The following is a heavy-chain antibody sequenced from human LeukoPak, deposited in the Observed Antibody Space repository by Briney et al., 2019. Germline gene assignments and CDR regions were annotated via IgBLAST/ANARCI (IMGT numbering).Heavy chain of an antibody. Sequence: GGSLRLSCAASGFTFSSYGMSWVRQAPGKGLEWVSIIYSGGSTFYADSVKGRITISRDNSKNTLYLQMNSLRAEDTAVYYCARGGSYLSAFDIWGQGTMATVSS. V-gene: IGHV3-53*01. J-gene: IGHJ3*02. CDR2: IYSGGST. CDR3: ARGGSYLSAFDI. CDR1: GFTFSSYG. D-gene: IGHD1-26*01.